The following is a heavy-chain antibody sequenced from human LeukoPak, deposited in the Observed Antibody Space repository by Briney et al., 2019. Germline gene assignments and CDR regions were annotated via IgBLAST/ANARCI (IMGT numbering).Heavy chain of an antibody. V-gene: IGHV4-34*01. CDR3: ARHGGRSGYPFDY. CDR1: GGSLSGYY. CDR2: INHSGST. Sequence: SETLSLTCAVYGGSLSGYYWSWIRQPPGKGLEWIGEINHSGSTNYNPSLKSRVTISVDTSKNQFSLKLSSVTAADTAVYYCARHGGRSGYPFDYWGQGTLVTVSS. J-gene: IGHJ4*02. D-gene: IGHD4-23*01.